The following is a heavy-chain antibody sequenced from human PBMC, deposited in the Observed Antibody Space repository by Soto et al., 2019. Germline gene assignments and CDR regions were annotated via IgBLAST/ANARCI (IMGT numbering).Heavy chain of an antibody. CDR3: ARHPAGDCDSYYMDV. J-gene: IGHJ6*03. CDR1: GGSISSSSYY. D-gene: IGHD2-21*02. Sequence: SETLSLTCTVSGGSISSSSYYWGWIRQPPGKGLEWIGGIYYSGSTYYNPSLKSRVTISVDTSKNQFSLKLSSVTAADTAVYYCARHPAGDCDSYYMDVWGKGTTVTVSS. CDR2: IYYSGST. V-gene: IGHV4-39*01.